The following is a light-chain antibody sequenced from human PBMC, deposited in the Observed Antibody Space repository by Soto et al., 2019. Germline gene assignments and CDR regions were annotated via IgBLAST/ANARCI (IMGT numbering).Light chain of an antibody. CDR3: CSYAGSSTSYD. V-gene: IGLV2-23*02. CDR2: EVS. J-gene: IGLJ1*01. CDR1: SSDVGSYNL. Sequence: QSALTQPASVSGSPGQSITISCTGTSSDVGSYNLVSWYQQHPGKAPKLMIYEVSKRPSGVSNRFSGSKSGNTASLTISGLQAEDEADYYCCSYAGSSTSYDFGTGTKLTVL.